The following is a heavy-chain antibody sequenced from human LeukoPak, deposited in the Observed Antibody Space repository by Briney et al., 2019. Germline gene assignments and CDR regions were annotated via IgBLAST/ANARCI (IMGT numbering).Heavy chain of an antibody. CDR3: ARGHYDFWSGYYSSNAFDI. CDR1: GGSISSYY. D-gene: IGHD3-3*01. CDR2: IYYSGST. V-gene: IGHV4-59*12. Sequence: SETLSLTCTVSGGSISSYYWSWIRQPPGKGLEWIGYIYYSGSTNYNPSLKSRVTMSVDTSKNQFSLKLSSVTAADTAVYYCARGHYDFWSGYYSSNAFDIWGQGTMVTVSS. J-gene: IGHJ3*02.